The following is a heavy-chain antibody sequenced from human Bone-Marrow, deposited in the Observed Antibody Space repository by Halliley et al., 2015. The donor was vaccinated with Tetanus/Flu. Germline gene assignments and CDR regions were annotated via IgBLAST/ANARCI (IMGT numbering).Heavy chain of an antibody. Sequence: LRLSCTVSGGSISSSYWSWIRQPPGKGLEWIGYIYYSGSTNYNPSLKSRVTISLDTSRNQFSLKLRSVTAADTAVYYCARFDYDSSGTYHFFDYWGQGTLVTVSS. CDR2: IYYSGST. CDR3: ARFDYDSSGTYHFFDY. J-gene: IGHJ4*02. V-gene: IGHV4-59*01. D-gene: IGHD3-22*01. CDR1: GGSISSSY.